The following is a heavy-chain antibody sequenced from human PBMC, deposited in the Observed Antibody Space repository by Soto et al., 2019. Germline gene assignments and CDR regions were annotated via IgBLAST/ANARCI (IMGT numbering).Heavy chain of an antibody. CDR3: ARHNYGGRFDA. D-gene: IGHD5-18*01. CDR2: IFFSGDT. V-gene: IGHV4-31*03. Sequence: TVAPTCPLSRASDRRGSHQPPGLRQRPGKGLEWIGKIFFSGDTHYNPALKSRLFFSIDTANNQFSLKLTSVTPAHTSIYYCARHNYGGRFDAWVQGTLVT. J-gene: IGHJ5*02. CDR1: RASDRRGSHQ.